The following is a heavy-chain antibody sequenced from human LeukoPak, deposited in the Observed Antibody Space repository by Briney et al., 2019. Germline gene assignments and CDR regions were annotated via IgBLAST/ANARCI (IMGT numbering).Heavy chain of an antibody. J-gene: IGHJ5*02. CDR1: GFTFSDYY. V-gene: IGHV3-11*01. CDR3: ARGWSSSWPYNLFDP. D-gene: IGHD6-13*01. Sequence: GGSLRLSCGASGFTFSDYYMGWIRQAPGKGLEWVSYIPFSSSTTYYADSVKGRFTISRDNAKNSLYLQMNSLRADDTAVYYCARGWSSSWPYNLFDPWGQGTLVTVSS. CDR2: IPFSSSTT.